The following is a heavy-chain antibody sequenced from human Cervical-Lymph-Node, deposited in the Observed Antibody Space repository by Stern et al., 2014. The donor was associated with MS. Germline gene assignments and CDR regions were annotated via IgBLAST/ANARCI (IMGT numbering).Heavy chain of an antibody. V-gene: IGHV1-69*01. CDR2: TIPIFGKA. CDR1: GGTFSNHV. D-gene: IGHD2/OR15-2a*01. Sequence: VQLVESGAEVKKPGSSVKVSCKASGGTFSNHVISWVRQAPGQGLEWMGGTIPIFGKAIYAQKFQGRVTITADESTRAAYMELSSLRSKDTAVYYCARAAYSTSSYNYWGQGTLVTVSA. CDR3: ARAAYSTSSYNY. J-gene: IGHJ4*02.